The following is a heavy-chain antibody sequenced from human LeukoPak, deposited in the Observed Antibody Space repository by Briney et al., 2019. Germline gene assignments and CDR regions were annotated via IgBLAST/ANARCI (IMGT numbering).Heavy chain of an antibody. CDR3: ARDERATYYDYVWGSYRYNYMDV. D-gene: IGHD3-16*02. CDR1: GYSISSGYY. J-gene: IGHJ6*03. CDR2: IYHSGST. V-gene: IGHV4-38-2*02. Sequence: SETLSLTCTVSGYSISSGYYWGWIRQPPGKGLEWIGSIYHSGSTYYNPSLKSRVTISVDTSKNQFSLKLSSVTAADTAVYYCARDERATYYDYVWGSYRYNYMDVWGKGTTVTVSS.